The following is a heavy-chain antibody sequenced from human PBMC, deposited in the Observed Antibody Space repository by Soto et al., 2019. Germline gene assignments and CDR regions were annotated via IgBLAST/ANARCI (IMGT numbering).Heavy chain of an antibody. CDR1: GFMFSRYG. Sequence: QVRLVESGGGVVQPARSLRVSCAASGFMFSRYGMHWVRQAPGKGLEWLSAISFDGSDKYYADSVKGRFAISRDNSKNTLYLQMNSLRVEDTAIYYCARGQMVATGRSHYGLDVWGQGTTVAVSS. J-gene: IGHJ6*02. V-gene: IGHV3-30*03. D-gene: IGHD5-12*01. CDR2: ISFDGSDK. CDR3: ARGQMVATGRSHYGLDV.